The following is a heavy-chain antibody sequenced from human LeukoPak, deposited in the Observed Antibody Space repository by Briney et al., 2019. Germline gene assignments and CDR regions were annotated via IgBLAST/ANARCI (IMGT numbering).Heavy chain of an antibody. CDR3: ARVSLEELRWPTGYFDY. Sequence: GGSLRLSCAASGFTFSSYGMHWVRQAPGKGLEWVAVIWYDGSNKYYADSVKGRFTISRDNSKNTLYLQMNSLRAEDTAVYYCARVSLEELRWPTGYFDYWGQGTLVTVSP. CDR2: IWYDGSNK. CDR1: GFTFSSYG. J-gene: IGHJ4*02. D-gene: IGHD4-23*01. V-gene: IGHV3-33*01.